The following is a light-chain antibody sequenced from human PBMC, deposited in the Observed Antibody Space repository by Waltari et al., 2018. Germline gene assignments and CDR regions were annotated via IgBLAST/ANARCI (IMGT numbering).Light chain of an antibody. J-gene: IGLJ3*02. Sequence: QTVVTQEPSLTVSPGGTVTLTCASSIGAVNSGYYPNWFQQKPGQAPRSLKYNTNNKHTWNPSRFSCSLLGGKAALTLSSVQHEDEADYYCLLYFGGAHLVFGGGTKLTVL. CDR2: NTN. CDR1: IGAVNSGYY. V-gene: IGLV7-43*01. CDR3: LLYFGGAHLV.